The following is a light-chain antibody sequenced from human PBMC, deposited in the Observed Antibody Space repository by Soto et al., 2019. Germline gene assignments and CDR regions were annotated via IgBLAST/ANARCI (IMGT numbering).Light chain of an antibody. Sequence: EIVISQSPASLSVSPVERATFSCRSSQNISSNLAWYQQKPCQAPRVLIDGSSTRATGIPARFSGSGYGTECTDNLSSLQSEDFAVYYCEQYNNWLWTFGQGTDVEI. CDR2: GSS. J-gene: IGKJ1*01. CDR1: QNISSN. V-gene: IGKV3-15*01. CDR3: EQYNNWLWT.